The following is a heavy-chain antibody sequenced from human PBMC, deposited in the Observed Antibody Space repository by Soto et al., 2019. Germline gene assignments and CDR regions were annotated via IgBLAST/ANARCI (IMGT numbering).Heavy chain of an antibody. CDR1: GYTFTGYA. V-gene: IGHV1-3*01. CDR3: ARDKAYCWVDCYSSYHGIDP. Sequence: GASVKVSCKASGYTFTGYAMHWVRQAPGQRLEWMGWINAGNGNTKYSQKFQGRVTITRDTSAGAAYMELSSLRSEDTAVYYCARDKAYCWVDCYSSYHGIDPWGQGPLVTVSS. CDR2: INAGNGNT. D-gene: IGHD2-21*02. J-gene: IGHJ5*02.